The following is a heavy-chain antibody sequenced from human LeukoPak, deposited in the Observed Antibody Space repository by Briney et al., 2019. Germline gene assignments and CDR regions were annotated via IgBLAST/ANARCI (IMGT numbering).Heavy chain of an antibody. V-gene: IGHV4-39*01. J-gene: IGHJ4*02. CDR1: GASIDTSAYN. D-gene: IGHD3-22*01. CDR2: IYHSGSS. CDR3: AREILYDSTAYYL. Sequence: SETLSLTCSVSGASIDTSAYNWGWIRQPPGKGLEWIGSIYHSGSSHDNPSLKSRLTLSIDTSRNQFSLTLKSVTAADSGVYFCAREILYDSTAYYLWGQGTVVTVSS.